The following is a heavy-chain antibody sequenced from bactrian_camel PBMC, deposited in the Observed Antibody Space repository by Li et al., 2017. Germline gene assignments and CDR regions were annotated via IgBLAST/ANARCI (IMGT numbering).Heavy chain of an antibody. V-gene: IGHV3S53*01. CDR1: GFTFSWNA. D-gene: IGHD2*01. CDR3: AADFSGGSLCGYNS. J-gene: IGHJ6*01. CDR2: IFTDGSA. Sequence: HVQLVESGGGLVQPGGSLRLSCAASGFTFSWNAMSWVRQAPGKEREEVATIFTDGSATYGEFVKGRFSISQDNIKNMVYLQMNGLQPEDTAMYYCAADFSGGSLCGYNSWGQGTQVTVS.